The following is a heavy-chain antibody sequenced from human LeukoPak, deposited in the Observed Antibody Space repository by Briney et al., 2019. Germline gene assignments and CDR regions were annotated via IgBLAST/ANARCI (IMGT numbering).Heavy chain of an antibody. Sequence: ASVKVSCKVSGYTLTELSMHWVRQAPGKGLEWMGGFDPEDGETIYAQKFQGRVTMTEDTSTDTAYMELSSLRSEDTAVYYCASAYGGYYYYYMDVWGKGTTVTISS. CDR2: FDPEDGET. J-gene: IGHJ6*03. CDR3: ASAYGGYYYYYMDV. V-gene: IGHV1-24*01. D-gene: IGHD4-23*01. CDR1: GYTLTELS.